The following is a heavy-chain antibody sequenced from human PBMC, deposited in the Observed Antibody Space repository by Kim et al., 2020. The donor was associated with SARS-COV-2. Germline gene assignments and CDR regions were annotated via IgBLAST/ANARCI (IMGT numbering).Heavy chain of an antibody. J-gene: IGHJ3*02. CDR2: IYYSGST. CDR1: GGSISSSSYY. D-gene: IGHD6-19*01. CDR3: ARPHKQWLVGGAFDI. V-gene: IGHV4-39*01. Sequence: SETLSLTCTVSGGSISSSSYYWGWIRQPPGKGLEWIGSIYYSGSTYYNPSLKSRVTISVDTSKNQFSLKLSSVTAADTAVYYCARPHKQWLVGGAFDIWGQGTMVTVSS.